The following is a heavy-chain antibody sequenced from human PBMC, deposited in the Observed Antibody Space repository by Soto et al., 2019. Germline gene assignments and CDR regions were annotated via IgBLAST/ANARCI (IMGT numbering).Heavy chain of an antibody. Sequence: QVQLRESGPGLVKPSDTLSLTCAVSAYSISSSNWWGWIRQPPGKGLEWIGYIYYSGTTYYNPSLKSRVTMSVDTSKNQFSLTLTSVTAVDTAVYYCARREIQGPIDYWGQGTLVTVSS. CDR1: AYSISSSNW. V-gene: IGHV4-28*01. J-gene: IGHJ4*02. D-gene: IGHD1-26*01. CDR2: IYYSGTT. CDR3: ARREIQGPIDY.